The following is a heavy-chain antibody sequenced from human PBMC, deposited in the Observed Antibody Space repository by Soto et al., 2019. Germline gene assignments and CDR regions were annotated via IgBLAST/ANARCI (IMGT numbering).Heavy chain of an antibody. V-gene: IGHV1-69*02. J-gene: IGHJ4*01. D-gene: IGHD3-16*02. CDR2: IIPILSIA. Sequence: SVKVSCKASGGTFSSYTISWVRQAPGQGLEWMGRIIPILSIANYAQKFQGRDKITADKSTSTSYMELSSLRSEDTAVYYCARELRLGELSHNPVFDYWG. CDR1: GGTFSSYT. CDR3: ARELRLGELSHNPVFDY.